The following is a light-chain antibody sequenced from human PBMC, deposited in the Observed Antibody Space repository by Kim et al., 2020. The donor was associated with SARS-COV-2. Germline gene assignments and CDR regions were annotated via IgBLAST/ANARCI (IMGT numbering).Light chain of an antibody. Sequence: QAVVTQEPSLTVSPGGTVTLTCSSSTGAVSSGHFPNWLQQKPGQPPWPLIWHTNNKYSWTPARFSGSLLGDKAALTLSAVQPVDEAEYYCLLYSGAAWVFGGGTKLTVL. CDR3: LLYSGAAWV. CDR2: HTN. V-gene: IGLV7-43*01. CDR1: TGAVSSGHF. J-gene: IGLJ3*02.